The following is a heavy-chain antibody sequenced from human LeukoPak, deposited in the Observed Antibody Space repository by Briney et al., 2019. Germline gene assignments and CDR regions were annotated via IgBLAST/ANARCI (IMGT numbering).Heavy chain of an antibody. CDR1: GGSISSGDYY. Sequence: SQTLSLTCTVSGGSISSGDYYWSWIRQPPGKGLEWIGYIYYSGSTYYNPSLKSRVTISVDTSKNQFSLKLSSVTAADTAVCYCAREDVVGPFDYWGQGTLVTVSS. J-gene: IGHJ4*02. CDR2: IYYSGST. V-gene: IGHV4-30-4*01. CDR3: AREDVVGPFDY. D-gene: IGHD2-2*01.